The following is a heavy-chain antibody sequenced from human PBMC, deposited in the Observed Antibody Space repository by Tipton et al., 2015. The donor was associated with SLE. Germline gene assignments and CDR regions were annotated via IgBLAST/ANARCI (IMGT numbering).Heavy chain of an antibody. V-gene: IGHV4-34*01. D-gene: IGHD5-12*01. J-gene: IGHJ4*02. CDR2: INQSGST. Sequence: ILSLTCDVYAGSFSGYYWSWIRQPPGKGLEWIGEINQSGSTSHNPSLKSRVTISVDTSKNQFSLKLSSVTAADTAVYYCARAQDYGGYGDWGQGTLVTVSS. CDR3: ARAQDYGGYGD. CDR1: AGSFSGYY.